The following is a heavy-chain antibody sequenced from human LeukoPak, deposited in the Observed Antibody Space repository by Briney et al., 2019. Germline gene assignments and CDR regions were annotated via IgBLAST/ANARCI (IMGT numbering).Heavy chain of an antibody. V-gene: IGHV4-59*12. CDR3: ARDVGARIEGY. Sequence: PSETLSLTCTVSGGSISSYYWSWIRQPPGKGLEWIGYVYYSGSTNYNPSLKSRVTISVDTSKNQLSLRLTSVTAADTAMYYCARDVGARIEGYWGQGTLVTVSS. J-gene: IGHJ4*02. CDR1: GGSISSYY. CDR2: VYYSGST. D-gene: IGHD1-26*01.